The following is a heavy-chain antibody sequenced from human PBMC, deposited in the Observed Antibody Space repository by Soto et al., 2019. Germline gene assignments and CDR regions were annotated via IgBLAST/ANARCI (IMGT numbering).Heavy chain of an antibody. V-gene: IGHV6-1*01. CDR1: GDSVSGNSAA. J-gene: IGHJ6*02. D-gene: IGHD6-13*01. Sequence: SQTLSLSCAISGDSVSGNSAAGDGISHSPSRVLEWLGRTYYRSKWYNDYAVSVKSRITINPDTSKNQFSLQLNSVTPEDTAVYYCARDLGSGVIAAAGTRRDYYYYGMDVWGQGTTVTVSS. CDR2: TYYRSKWYN. CDR3: ARDLGSGVIAAAGTRRDYYYYGMDV.